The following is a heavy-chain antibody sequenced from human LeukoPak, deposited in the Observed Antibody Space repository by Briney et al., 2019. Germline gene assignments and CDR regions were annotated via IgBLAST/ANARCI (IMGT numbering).Heavy chain of an antibody. V-gene: IGHV4-4*07. CDR3: ARHRGYNWNYDYYYGMDV. D-gene: IGHD1-20*01. CDR1: GGSISSYY. CDR2: IYTSGST. J-gene: IGHJ6*02. Sequence: SETPSLTCTVSGGSISSYYWSWIRQPAGKGLEWIGRIYTSGSTNYNPSLKSRVTMSVDTSKNQFSLKLSSVTAADTAVYYCARHRGYNWNYDYYYGMDVWGQGTTVTVSS.